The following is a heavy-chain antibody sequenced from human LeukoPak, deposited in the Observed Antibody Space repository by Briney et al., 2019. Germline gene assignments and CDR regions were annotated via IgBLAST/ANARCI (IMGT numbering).Heavy chain of an antibody. D-gene: IGHD2-2*01. CDR2: IIPIFGTV. J-gene: IGHJ5*02. CDR1: GGTFSSYA. Sequence: RGASVKVSCKASGGTFSSYAISWVRQAPGQGLEWMGGIIPIFGTVNYAQKFQGRVTITADESTSTAYMELSSLRSEDTAVYYCAREDCSSTSCYVTALNNWFDPWGQGTLVTVSS. V-gene: IGHV1-69*13. CDR3: AREDCSSTSCYVTALNNWFDP.